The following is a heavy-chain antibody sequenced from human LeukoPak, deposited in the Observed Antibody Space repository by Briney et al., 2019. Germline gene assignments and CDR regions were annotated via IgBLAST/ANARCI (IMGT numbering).Heavy chain of an antibody. V-gene: IGHV3-7*01. J-gene: IGHJ2*01. CDR2: IKQDGSEK. D-gene: IGHD3-22*01. CDR3: ARNLLHPLGWYFDL. Sequence: GGSLRLSCAASGYTFSSYWMSWVRQAPGKGLEWVANIKQDGSEKYYVDSVKGRFTISRDNAKNSLYLQMNSLRAEDTAVYYCARNLLHPLGWYFDLWGRGTLVTVSS. CDR1: GYTFSSYW.